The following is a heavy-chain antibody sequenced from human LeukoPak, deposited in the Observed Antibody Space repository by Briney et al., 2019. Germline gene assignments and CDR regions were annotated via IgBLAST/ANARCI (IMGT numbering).Heavy chain of an antibody. Sequence: GGSLRLSCVVSGFGFSDSYMTWIRQTPGKGLEWLAYISGSGSDMYYADSVKGRFTISRDNAKNSLYLQMNSLRAEDTAVYYCARLDAVTPYYFDYWGQGTLVTVSS. CDR1: GFGFSDSY. J-gene: IGHJ4*02. V-gene: IGHV3-11*04. D-gene: IGHD4-17*01. CDR3: ARLDAVTPYYFDY. CDR2: ISGSGSDM.